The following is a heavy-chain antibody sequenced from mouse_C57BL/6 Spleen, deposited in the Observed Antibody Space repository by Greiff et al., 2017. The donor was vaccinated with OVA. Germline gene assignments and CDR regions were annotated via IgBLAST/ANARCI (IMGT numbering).Heavy chain of an antibody. J-gene: IGHJ4*01. CDR2: IDPSDSET. Sequence: QVQLQQPGAELVRPGSSVKLSCKASGYTFTSYWMHWVKQRPIQGLEWIGNIDPSDSETHYNQKFKDKATLTVDKSSSTAYMQLSSLTSEDSAVYYCARLIDLYSVYAMDYWGQGTSVTVSS. V-gene: IGHV1-52*01. CDR1: GYTFTSYW. CDR3: ARLIDLYSVYAMDY.